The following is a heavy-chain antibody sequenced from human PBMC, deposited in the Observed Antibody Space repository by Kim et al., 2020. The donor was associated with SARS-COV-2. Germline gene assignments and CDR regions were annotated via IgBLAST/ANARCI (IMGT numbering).Heavy chain of an antibody. J-gene: IGHJ6*02. CDR3: ARPTSPYNFYGMDV. D-gene: IGHD1-1*01. Sequence: GESLKISCKGSRDTFISYYIAWVRQMPGKGLEWMGIIYPDDSATTYNPSFQGLVTISADQSISTAYLQLTSLKASDSAIYYCARPTSPYNFYGMDVWGQGTTLTVSS. V-gene: IGHV5-51*01. CDR1: RDTFISYY. CDR2: IYPDDSAT.